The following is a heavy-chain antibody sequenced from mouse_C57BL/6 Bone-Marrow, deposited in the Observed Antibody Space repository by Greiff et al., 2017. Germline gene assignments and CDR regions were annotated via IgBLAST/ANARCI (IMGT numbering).Heavy chain of an antibody. CDR1: GYTFTSSG. Sequence: QVQLQQSGAELARPGASVKLSCKASGYTFTSSGISWVKQRTGQGLEWIGEIYPRSGNTYYNEKFKGKATLTADKSSSTAYMELRSLTSEDSAVYFCARDGPGGAYWGQGTLVTVSA. CDR3: ARDGPGGAY. V-gene: IGHV1-81*01. CDR2: IYPRSGNT. J-gene: IGHJ3*01. D-gene: IGHD1-2*01.